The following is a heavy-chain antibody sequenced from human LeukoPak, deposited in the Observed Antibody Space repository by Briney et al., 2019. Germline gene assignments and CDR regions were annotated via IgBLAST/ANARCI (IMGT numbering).Heavy chain of an antibody. CDR1: GGTFSSTA. D-gene: IGHD1-26*01. J-gene: IGHJ6*02. CDR2: IVPIFGTA. Sequence: GASVKVSCKASGGTFSSTAINWVRQAPGQGLEWMGGIVPIFGTANYAQKFQGRVTITADESTNTACMELSSLRSEDTAVYYCAGVGATWYYYYGMDVWGQGTTVTVSS. V-gene: IGHV1-69*13. CDR3: AGVGATWYYYYGMDV.